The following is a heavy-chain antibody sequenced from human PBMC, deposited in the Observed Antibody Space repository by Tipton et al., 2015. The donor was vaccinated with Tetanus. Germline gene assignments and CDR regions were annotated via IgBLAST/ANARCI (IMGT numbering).Heavy chain of an antibody. D-gene: IGHD5-18*01. CDR1: GGSITNGDYY. CDR3: ARMGFTYGQVVY. V-gene: IGHV4-30-4*01. CDR2: VYYSGRT. Sequence: TLSLTCTVSGGSITNGDYYWSWIRQSPGKGLEWIGHVYYSGRTYYNPPLKSRVTISADMSKNQFSLKLTSVTAADTATYYCARMGFTYGQVVYWGQGTLVTVAS. J-gene: IGHJ4*02.